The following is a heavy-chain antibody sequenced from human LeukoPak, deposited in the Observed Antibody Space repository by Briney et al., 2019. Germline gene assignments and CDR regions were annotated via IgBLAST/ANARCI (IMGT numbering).Heavy chain of an antibody. Sequence: PGGSLRLSCAASGFKFSSNSMNWVRQAPGKGLEWVSFISTSSSYIYYADSVKGRFTISRDNAKNSLYLQMNSLRAEDTAVYYCARASSSWYYFDYWGQGTLVTVSS. CDR2: ISTSSSYI. V-gene: IGHV3-21*01. D-gene: IGHD6-13*01. CDR1: GFKFSSNS. J-gene: IGHJ4*02. CDR3: ARASSSWYYFDY.